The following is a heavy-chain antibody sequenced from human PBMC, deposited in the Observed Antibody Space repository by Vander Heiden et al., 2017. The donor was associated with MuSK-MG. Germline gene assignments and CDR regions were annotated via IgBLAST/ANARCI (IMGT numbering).Heavy chain of an antibody. J-gene: IGHJ6*03. D-gene: IGHD2-8*01. CDR2: ISWNSGSI. CDR3: AKDMYGHYYYYMDV. V-gene: IGHV3-9*01. CDR1: GFPFDDYA. Sequence: EVQLVESGGGLVQPGRSLRLSCAASGFPFDDYAMHWFRQAPGKGLEWVSGISWNSGSIGYADSVKGRFTISRDNAKNSLYLQMNSLRAEDTALYYCAKDMYGHYYYYMDVWGKGTTVTVSS.